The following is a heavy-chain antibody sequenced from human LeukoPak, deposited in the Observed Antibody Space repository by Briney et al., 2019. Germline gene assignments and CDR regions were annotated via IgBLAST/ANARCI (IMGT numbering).Heavy chain of an antibody. CDR2: IIPIFGTA. J-gene: IGHJ4*02. CDR3: ARVDKRVGATSSGYFDY. Sequence: SVKLSCTASGGTFSSYAISWVRQAPGQGLEWMGGIIPIFGTANYAQKFQGRVTITADESTSTAYMELSSLGSEDTAVYYCARVDKRVGATSSGYFDYWGQGTLVTVSS. CDR1: GGTFSSYA. D-gene: IGHD1-26*01. V-gene: IGHV1-69*13.